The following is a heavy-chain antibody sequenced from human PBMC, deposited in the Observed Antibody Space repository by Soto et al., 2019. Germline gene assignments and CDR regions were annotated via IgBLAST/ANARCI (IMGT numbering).Heavy chain of an antibody. CDR3: ARGYSSGYLGNWFDP. D-gene: IGHD6-19*01. J-gene: IGHJ5*02. CDR1: GGSITSGGYY. CDR2: IYYSGVT. V-gene: IGHV4-31*03. Sequence: QVQLQESGPGLVKPSQTLSLTCTVSGGSITSGGYYWGWIRQHPGEGLEWIGYIYYSGVTNYNPSLRGRLPISRDTSKNQFSLNLTSVTAADTAVYYCARGYSSGYLGNWFDPWGQGTLVTVSS.